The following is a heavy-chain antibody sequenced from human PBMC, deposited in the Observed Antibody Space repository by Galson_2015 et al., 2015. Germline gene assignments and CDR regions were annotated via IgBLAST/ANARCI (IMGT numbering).Heavy chain of an antibody. J-gene: IGHJ4*02. D-gene: IGHD3-3*01. Sequence: PALVKPTQTLTLTCTFSGFSLSTSGVGVGWIRQPPGKALEWLALIYWDDDKRYSPSLKSRLTITKDTSKNQVVLTMTNMDPVDTATYYCAHKGDFWSGSYFDYWGQGTLVTVSS. CDR1: GFSLSTSGVG. CDR2: IYWDDDK. V-gene: IGHV2-5*02. CDR3: AHKGDFWSGSYFDY.